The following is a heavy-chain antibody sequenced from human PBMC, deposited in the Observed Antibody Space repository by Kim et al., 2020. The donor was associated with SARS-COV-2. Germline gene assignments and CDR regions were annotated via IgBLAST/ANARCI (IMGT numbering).Heavy chain of an antibody. CDR3: ARGLAAAGKLYYFDY. D-gene: IGHD6-13*01. CDR1: GFTFSSYS. V-gene: IGHV3-21*04. CDR2: ISSSSSYI. Sequence: GGSLRLSCAASGFTFSSYSMNWVRQAPGKGLEWVSSISSSSSYIYYADSVKGRFTISRDNAKNTLYLQMNSLRAEDTAVYYCARGLAAAGKLYYFDYWGQGTLVTVSS. J-gene: IGHJ4*02.